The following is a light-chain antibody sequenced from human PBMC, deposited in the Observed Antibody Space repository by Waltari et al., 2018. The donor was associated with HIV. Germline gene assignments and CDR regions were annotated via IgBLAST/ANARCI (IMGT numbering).Light chain of an antibody. CDR3: QVWDSSSDHWV. CDR1: NIGRKR. CDR2: GDR. J-gene: IGLJ3*02. V-gene: IGLV3-21*04. Sequence: SYVLTQPPSVAAAPGKPARITCDENNIGRKRVCRYQQKPGQAPVLVMYGDRDRPSGIPELLSGSSSGNTATLTISRVEAGDEADYYCQVWDSSSDHWVFGGGTKLSVL.